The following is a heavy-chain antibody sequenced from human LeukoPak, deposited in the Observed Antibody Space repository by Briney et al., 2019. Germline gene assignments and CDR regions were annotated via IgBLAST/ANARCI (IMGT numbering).Heavy chain of an antibody. J-gene: IGHJ4*02. CDR3: AREDRYCSGGSCYS. CDR2: IYYSGST. V-gene: IGHV4-39*07. D-gene: IGHD2-15*01. CDR1: GGSISSSSYY. Sequence: SETLSLTCTVSGGSISSSSYYWGWIRQPPGKGLEWIGSIYYSGSTYYNPSLKSRVTISVDTSKNQFSLKLSSVTAADTAVYYCAREDRYCSGGSCYSWGQGTLVTVSS.